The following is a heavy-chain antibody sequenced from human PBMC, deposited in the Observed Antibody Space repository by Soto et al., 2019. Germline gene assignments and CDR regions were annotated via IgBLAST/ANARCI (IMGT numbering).Heavy chain of an antibody. V-gene: IGHV3-74*01. J-gene: IGHJ5*02. CDR3: AREYSSSSGVWFDP. CDR1: GFTFSSYW. Sequence: EVQLVESGGGLVQPGGSLRLSCAASGFTFSSYWMHWVRQAPGKGLVWVSRINSDGSSTSYADSVKGRFTISRDNAKNTVYLQMNSLGAEDTAVYYCAREYSSSSGVWFDPWGQGTLVTVSS. CDR2: INSDGSST. D-gene: IGHD6-6*01.